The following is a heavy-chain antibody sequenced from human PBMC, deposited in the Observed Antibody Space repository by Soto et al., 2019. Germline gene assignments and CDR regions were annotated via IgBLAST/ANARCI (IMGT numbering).Heavy chain of an antibody. CDR1: GDSISSDKW. CDR2: VNHSGNT. CDR3: ARGERQQQRDY. V-gene: IGHV4-4*02. J-gene: IGHJ4*02. Sequence: SETLSLTCAVSGDSISSDKWWSWVRQPPGKGLEWIGEVNHSGNTNYNPALKSRVIISVDKSKNQFSLKLSSVTDADTAMYYCARGERQQQRDYWGQGTLVTVSS. D-gene: IGHD6-13*01.